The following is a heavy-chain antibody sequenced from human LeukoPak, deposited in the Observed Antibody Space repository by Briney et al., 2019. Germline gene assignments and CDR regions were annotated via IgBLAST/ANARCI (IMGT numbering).Heavy chain of an antibody. CDR2: INSDGSTT. Sequence: GGSLRLSCAASGFTFSSYWMHWVRQAPGKGLVWVSRINSDGSTTNYADSVKGRFTISRDNAKNSLYLQMNSLRAEDTAVYYCARAAGPPDPYYFDYWGQGTLVTVSS. CDR1: GFTFSSYW. CDR3: ARAAGPPDPYYFDY. V-gene: IGHV3-74*01. D-gene: IGHD6-13*01. J-gene: IGHJ4*02.